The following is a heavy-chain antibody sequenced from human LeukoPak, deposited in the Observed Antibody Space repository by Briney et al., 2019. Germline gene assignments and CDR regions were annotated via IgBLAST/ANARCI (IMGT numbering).Heavy chain of an antibody. CDR1: GFTFSSYG. D-gene: IGHD1/OR15-1a*01. CDR2: ISYDGSNK. J-gene: IGHJ4*02. CDR3: EQNDY. Sequence: GGSLRLSCAASGFTFSSYGMRWVRQAPGKGLEWVAVISYDGSNKYYADSVKGRFTISRDNSKNTLYLQMNSLRAEDTAVYYCEQNDYWGQGTLVTVSS. V-gene: IGHV3-30*03.